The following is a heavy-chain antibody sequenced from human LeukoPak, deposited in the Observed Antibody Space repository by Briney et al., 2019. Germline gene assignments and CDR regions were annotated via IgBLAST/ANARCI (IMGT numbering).Heavy chain of an antibody. V-gene: IGHV3-23*01. D-gene: IGHD3-10*01. CDR1: GFTFSSYA. Sequence: GGSLRLSCAASGFTFSSYAMSWVRQAPGKGLEWVSAISGSGGSTYYADSVKGRFTISRDNSKNTLYLQMNSLRAEDTAVYYCARDIRDYYGSGSYPGVWGQGTTVTVSS. CDR2: ISGSGGST. J-gene: IGHJ6*02. CDR3: ARDIRDYYGSGSYPGV.